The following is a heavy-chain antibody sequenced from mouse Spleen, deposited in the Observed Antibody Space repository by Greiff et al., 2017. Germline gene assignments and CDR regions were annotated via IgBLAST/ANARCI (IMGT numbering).Heavy chain of an antibody. CDR2: ISYSGST. J-gene: IGHJ3*01. CDR1: GYSITSGYD. CDR3: ARAETGTYWFAY. Sequence: EVKLMESGPGMVKPSQSLSLTCTVTGYSITSGYDWHWIRHFPGNKLEWMGYISYSGSTNYNPSLKSRISITHDTSKNHFFLKLNSVTTEDTATYYCARAETGTYWFAYWGQGTLVTVSA. D-gene: IGHD4-1*01. V-gene: IGHV3-1*01.